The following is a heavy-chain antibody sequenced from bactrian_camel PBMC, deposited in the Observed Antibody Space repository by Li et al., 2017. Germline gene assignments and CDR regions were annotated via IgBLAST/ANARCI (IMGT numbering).Heavy chain of an antibody. Sequence: HVQLVESGGGLVQPGGSLRLSCEASGYSRASGVMGWFRQAPGKKREGVAAIYTGGDRLYADSVKGRFTISLNRAQTMVYLQMSSLEPEDTAVYYCAADLVITEPLSQDEYRNWGQGTQVTVS. CDR3: AADLVITEPLSQDEYRN. CDR1: GYSRASGV. J-gene: IGHJ4*01. V-gene: IGHV3S53*01. CDR2: IYTGGDR. D-gene: IGHD7*01.